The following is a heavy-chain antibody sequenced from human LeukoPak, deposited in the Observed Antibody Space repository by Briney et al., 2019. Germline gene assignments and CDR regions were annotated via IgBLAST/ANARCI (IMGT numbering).Heavy chain of an antibody. CDR3: ALAVVVVAPFDY. J-gene: IGHJ4*02. CDR2: ISSSGSTI. CDR1: GFTFSDYY. Sequence: PGGSLRLSCEASGFTFSDYYMSWIRQAPGKGLEWVSYISSSGSTIYYADSVKGRFTISRDNAKNSLYLQMNSLRAEDTAVYYCALAVVVVAPFDYWGQGTLVTVSS. V-gene: IGHV3-11*04. D-gene: IGHD2-15*01.